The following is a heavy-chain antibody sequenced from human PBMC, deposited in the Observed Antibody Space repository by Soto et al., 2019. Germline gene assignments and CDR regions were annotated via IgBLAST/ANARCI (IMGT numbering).Heavy chain of an antibody. V-gene: IGHV4-59*08. CDR1: GGSFSGYF. J-gene: IGHJ4*02. CDR3: ASNSYGYTFYDY. CDR2: IYYSGST. D-gene: IGHD5-18*01. Sequence: SETLSLTCTVSGGSFSGYFWSWIRQPPGKGLEWIGYIYYSGSTNYNPSLKSRVTISVDTSKNQFSLKLSSVTAADTAVYYCASNSYGYTFYDYWAQGTLVTVSS.